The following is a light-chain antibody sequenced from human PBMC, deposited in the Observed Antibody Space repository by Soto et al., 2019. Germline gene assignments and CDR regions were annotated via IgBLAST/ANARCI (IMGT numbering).Light chain of an antibody. Sequence: QSALTQPASVSGSPGQSITISCTGTSSDVGRYNYVSWYQQHPGKAPKLLIYEVSNRPSGVSNRFSGSKSGNTASLTISGLQAEDEADYLCNSYTSSSARVVFGGGTQLTVL. CDR3: NSYTSSSARVV. CDR2: EVS. CDR1: SSDVGRYNY. V-gene: IGLV2-14*01. J-gene: IGLJ2*01.